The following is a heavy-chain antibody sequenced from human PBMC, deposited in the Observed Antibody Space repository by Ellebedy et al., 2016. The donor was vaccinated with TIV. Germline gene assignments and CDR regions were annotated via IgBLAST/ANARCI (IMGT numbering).Heavy chain of an antibody. V-gene: IGHV4-30-4*01. CDR3: ARGSGYGSRSHIRY. CDR2: IHYSGST. CDR1: GGSISSGGYY. J-gene: IGHJ4*02. Sequence: SETLSLTXTVSGGSISSGGYYWTWIRQPPGKDLEWIGYIHYSGSTYYNPSLKSRVSISVDTSKNQFSLKLSSVTAADTAVYYCARGSGYGSRSHIRYWGQGTLVTVSS. D-gene: IGHD3-10*01.